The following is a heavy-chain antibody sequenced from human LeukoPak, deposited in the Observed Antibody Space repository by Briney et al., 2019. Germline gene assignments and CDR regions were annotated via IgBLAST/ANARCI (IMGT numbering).Heavy chain of an antibody. Sequence: GGSLRLSCAAPGFTFSSYSMNWVRQAPGKGLEWVSSISSSSSYIYYADSVKGRFTISRDNAKNSLYLQMNSLRAEDTAVYYCATGPYYDSSGYYPFDYWGQGTLVTVSS. CDR1: GFTFSSYS. J-gene: IGHJ4*02. V-gene: IGHV3-21*01. D-gene: IGHD3-22*01. CDR3: ATGPYYDSSGYYPFDY. CDR2: ISSSSSYI.